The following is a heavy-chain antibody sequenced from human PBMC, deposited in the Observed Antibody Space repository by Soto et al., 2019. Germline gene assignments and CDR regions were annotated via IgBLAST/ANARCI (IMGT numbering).Heavy chain of an antibody. CDR1: GGSISSGGYY. Sequence: SETLSLTCTVSGGSISSGGYYWSWIRQHPGKGLEWIGYIYYSGSTYYNPSLKSRVTISVDTSKNQFSLKLSSVPAADTAVYYCARGVSPYYYYGMDVWGQGTTVTLSS. CDR2: IYYSGST. CDR3: ARGVSPYYYYGMDV. D-gene: IGHD2-8*01. J-gene: IGHJ6*02. V-gene: IGHV4-31*03.